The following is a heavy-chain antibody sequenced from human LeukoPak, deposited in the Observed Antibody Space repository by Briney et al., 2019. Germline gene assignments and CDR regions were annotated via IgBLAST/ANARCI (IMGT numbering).Heavy chain of an antibody. D-gene: IGHD3-3*01. V-gene: IGHV3-7*01. CDR3: VRVKYYDFWSGNDAFDM. CDR1: GFTFSNYW. J-gene: IGHJ3*02. Sequence: GGSLRLSCAASGFTFSNYWMSWVRQAPGKGLQWVANIKQDGSEKYYVDSVKGRFTISRDNAKNSLPLQMNSLRGEVTAVYYCVRVKYYDFWSGNDAFDMWGQGTMVTVSS. CDR2: IKQDGSEK.